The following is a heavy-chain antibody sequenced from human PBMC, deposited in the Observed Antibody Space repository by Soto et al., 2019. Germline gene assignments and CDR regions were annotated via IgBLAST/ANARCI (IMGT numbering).Heavy chain of an antibody. CDR3: VRSGTARLLRHSWFDT. V-gene: IGHV3-21*01. CDR2: ITTSGAYI. CDR1: GFTFSNYW. D-gene: IGHD2-21*01. Sequence: GGSLRLSCAASGFTFSNYWMSWVRQVPGKGPEWVSTITTSGAYIYYADSLKGRITISRDNAKNSLFLQMNSLRAEDTAVYYCVRSGTARLLRHSWFDTWGQGTLVTVSS. J-gene: IGHJ5*02.